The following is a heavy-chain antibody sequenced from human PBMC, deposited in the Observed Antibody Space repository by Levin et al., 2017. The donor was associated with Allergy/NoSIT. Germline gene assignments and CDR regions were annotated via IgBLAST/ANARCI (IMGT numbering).Heavy chain of an antibody. D-gene: IGHD2-8*01. CDR2: ISGSGGST. V-gene: IGHV3-23*01. J-gene: IGHJ4*02. CDR3: AKDRVMVYAIYFDY. Sequence: SCAASGFTFSSYAMSWVRQAPGKGLEWVSGISGSGGSTYYADSVKGRFTISRDNSRNTLYLQMNSLRVEDTAVYYCAKDRVMVYAIYFDYWGQGTLVTVSS. CDR1: GFTFSSYA.